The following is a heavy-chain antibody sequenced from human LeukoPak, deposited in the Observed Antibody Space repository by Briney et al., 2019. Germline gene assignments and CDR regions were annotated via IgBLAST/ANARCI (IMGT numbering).Heavy chain of an antibody. CDR1: GFTFSSYA. CDR2: ISYDGSNK. J-gene: IGHJ4*02. D-gene: IGHD3-10*01. CDR3: AKDRGIIRTVKEVFDY. Sequence: GRSLRLSCAASGFTFSSYAMRWVRQAPGKGLEWVAVISYDGSNKYYADSVKGRFTISRDNSKNTLYLQMNTLRAEDTALYYCAKDRGIIRTVKEVFDYWGQGTLVTVSS. V-gene: IGHV3-30-3*01.